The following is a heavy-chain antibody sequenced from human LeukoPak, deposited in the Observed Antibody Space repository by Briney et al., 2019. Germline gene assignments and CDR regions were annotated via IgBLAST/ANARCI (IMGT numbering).Heavy chain of an antibody. J-gene: IGHJ4*02. D-gene: IGHD2-21*01. CDR1: GYTFTTYG. CDR2: ISAYNGVT. CDR3: ARGGDWSNYFDY. V-gene: IGHV1-18*01. Sequence: GASVKVSCKTSGYTFTTYGVTWVRQAPGQGLEWMGWISAYNGVTSYAQKLQGRVTMTTDTSTSTAYMELWSLRSDDTAVYYCARGGDWSNYFDYWGQGTLVIVSS.